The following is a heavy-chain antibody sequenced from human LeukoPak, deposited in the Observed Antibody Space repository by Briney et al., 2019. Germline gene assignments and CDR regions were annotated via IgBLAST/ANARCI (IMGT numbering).Heavy chain of an antibody. Sequence: GESLKISCKGSGYSFTSYWIGWVRQMPGKGLEWMGIIYPGDSDTRYSPSFQGQVTISADKSISTAYLQSSSLKASDTAMYYCAREVVPAALNAFDIWGQGTMVSVSS. V-gene: IGHV5-51*01. CDR3: AREVVPAALNAFDI. CDR2: IYPGDSDT. D-gene: IGHD2-2*01. J-gene: IGHJ3*02. CDR1: GYSFTSYW.